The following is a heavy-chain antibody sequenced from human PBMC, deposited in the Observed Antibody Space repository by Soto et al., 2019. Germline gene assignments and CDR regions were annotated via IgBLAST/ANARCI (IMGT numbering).Heavy chain of an antibody. J-gene: IGHJ4*02. CDR1: GGSISSGDYY. CDR3: ARADYYDSSGYPN. CDR2: IYYSGST. D-gene: IGHD3-22*01. V-gene: IGHV4-30-4*01. Sequence: SETLSLTCTVSGGSISSGDYYWSWIRQPPGKGLEWIGYIYYSGSTYYNPSLKSRVTISVDTSKNQFSLKLSSVTAADTAVYYCARADYYDSSGYPNWGQGTLVTVSS.